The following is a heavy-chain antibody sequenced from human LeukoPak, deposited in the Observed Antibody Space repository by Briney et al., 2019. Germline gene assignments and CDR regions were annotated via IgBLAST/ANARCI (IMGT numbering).Heavy chain of an antibody. Sequence: PGGSLRLSCAASGFTFSNAWMSWVRQAPGKGLEWVGRIKSKTDGGTTDYAAPVKGRFTISRDDSKNTLYLQMNSLKTEDTAVYYCTTDTSRTTVTTDYYYGMDVWGQGTTVTVSS. D-gene: IGHD4-17*01. V-gene: IGHV3-15*01. CDR3: TTDTSRTTVTTDYYYGMDV. J-gene: IGHJ6*02. CDR2: IKSKTDGGTT. CDR1: GFTFSNAW.